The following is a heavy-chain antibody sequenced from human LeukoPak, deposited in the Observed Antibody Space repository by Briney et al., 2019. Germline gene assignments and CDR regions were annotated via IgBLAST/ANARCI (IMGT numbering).Heavy chain of an antibody. D-gene: IGHD4-17*01. CDR1: GFTFSSYG. Sequence: PGGSLRLSCAASGFTFSSYGMHWVRQAPGKGLEWVAVIWYDGSNKYCADSVKGRFTISRDNSKNTLYLQMNSLRAEDTAVYYCAKSPDYGDYGLDYWGQGTLVTVSS. J-gene: IGHJ4*02. V-gene: IGHV3-33*06. CDR3: AKSPDYGDYGLDY. CDR2: IWYDGSNK.